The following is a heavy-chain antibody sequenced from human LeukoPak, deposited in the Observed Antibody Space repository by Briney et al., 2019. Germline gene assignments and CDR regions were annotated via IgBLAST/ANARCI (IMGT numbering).Heavy chain of an antibody. CDR3: VRDGEGAAISVNYWFDP. J-gene: IGHJ5*02. CDR1: GFTFTGYD. CDR2: MNPNNGNT. V-gene: IGHV1-8*01. D-gene: IGHD2-2*02. Sequence: ASVKVSCKASGFTFTGYDINWVRQASGQGLEWMGWMNPNNGNTGYAQKLQGRVTMTRDTSISTAYMELRGLRSEDTAVYYCVRDGEGAAISVNYWFDPWGQGTLVTVSS.